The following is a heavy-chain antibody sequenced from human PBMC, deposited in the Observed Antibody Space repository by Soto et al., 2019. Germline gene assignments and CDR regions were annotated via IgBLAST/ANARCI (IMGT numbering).Heavy chain of an antibody. Sequence: KTSETLSLTCAVSGYSISSSNWWGWIRQPPGKGLEWIGYIYYSGSTYYNPSLKSRVTMSVDTSKNQFSLKLSSVTAVDTAVYYCARIEGSSSFFGWFDPWGQGTLVTVSS. J-gene: IGHJ5*02. CDR2: IYYSGST. D-gene: IGHD6-13*01. CDR3: ARIEGSSSFFGWFDP. V-gene: IGHV4-28*01. CDR1: GYSISSSNW.